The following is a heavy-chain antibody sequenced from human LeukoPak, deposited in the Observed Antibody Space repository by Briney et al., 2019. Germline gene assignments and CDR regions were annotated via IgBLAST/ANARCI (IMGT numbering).Heavy chain of an antibody. CDR2: ITSRSTT. D-gene: IGHD3-10*01. CDR1: GFAFSTYG. CDR3: ARRISGSYLDY. Sequence: PGGSLRLSCAASGFAFSTYGMNCVRQAPGKGLEWISYITSRSTTYYADSVRGRFTISRDNAKNSLYLEMKGLRDDDTAVYYCARRISGSYLDYWGKGTLVTVSS. V-gene: IGHV3-48*02. J-gene: IGHJ4*02.